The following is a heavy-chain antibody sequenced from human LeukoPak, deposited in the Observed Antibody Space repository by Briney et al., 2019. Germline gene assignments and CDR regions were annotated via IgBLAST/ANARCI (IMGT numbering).Heavy chain of an antibody. CDR1: GYTFTRYG. D-gene: IGHD3-22*01. V-gene: IGHV1-18*01. CDR2: ISAYNGNT. CDR3: ARELDYYYDSSGLDY. J-gene: IGHJ4*02. Sequence: ASVTVSCTASGYTFTRYGISWVRQAPGQGLEWMGWISAYNGNTNYAQKLQGRVTMTTDTSTSTAYMELRSLRSDDTAVYYCARELDYYYDSSGLDYWGQGTLVTVSS.